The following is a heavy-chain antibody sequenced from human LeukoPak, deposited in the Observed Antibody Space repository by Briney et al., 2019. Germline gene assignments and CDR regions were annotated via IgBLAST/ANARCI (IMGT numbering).Heavy chain of an antibody. CDR3: ARVISLRFRSPGYYFDY. V-gene: IGHV1-46*01. CDR1: GYTFTSYY. D-gene: IGHD3-3*01. Sequence: GASVKVSYKASGYTFTSYYMHWVRQAPGQGLEWMGIINPSGGSTSYAQKFQGRVTMTRDTSTSTVYMELSSLRSEDTAVYYCARVISLRFRSPGYYFDYWGQGTLVTVSS. J-gene: IGHJ4*02. CDR2: INPSGGST.